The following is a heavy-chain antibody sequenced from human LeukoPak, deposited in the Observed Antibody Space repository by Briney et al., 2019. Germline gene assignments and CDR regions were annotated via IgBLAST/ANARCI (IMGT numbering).Heavy chain of an antibody. J-gene: IGHJ6*02. Sequence: ASVKVSCTAAGYTLTAYYIHWVRQAPGQGLEWMGWMNPHSGGTNYAQKFRARVSMTTDTTINTAYLELTGLTSDDTALYYCARAERTVSGLGVWGQGTTVTVSS. CDR3: ARAERTVSGLGV. V-gene: IGHV1-2*02. CDR2: MNPHSGGT. CDR1: GYTLTAYY. D-gene: IGHD2-2*01.